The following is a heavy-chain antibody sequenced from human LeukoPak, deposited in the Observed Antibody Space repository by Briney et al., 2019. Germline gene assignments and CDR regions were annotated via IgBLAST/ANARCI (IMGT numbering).Heavy chain of an antibody. V-gene: IGHV3-23*01. CDR2: ISGSGGST. Sequence: GGSLRLSCAASGFTFSSYAMSWVRQAPGKGLEWVSAISGSGGSTYYADSVKGRFTISRDNSKNTPYLQMNSLRAEDTAVYYCAKLYRYCSSTSCPNAFDIWGQGTMVTVSS. J-gene: IGHJ3*02. D-gene: IGHD2-2*01. CDR1: GFTFSSYA. CDR3: AKLYRYCSSTSCPNAFDI.